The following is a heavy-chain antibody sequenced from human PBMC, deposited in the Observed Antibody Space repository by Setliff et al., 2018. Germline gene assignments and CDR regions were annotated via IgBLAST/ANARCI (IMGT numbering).Heavy chain of an antibody. D-gene: IGHD2-2*01. CDR1: GYTLTNYY. V-gene: IGHV1-46*01. CDR2: INPSGGLT. Sequence: ASVKVSCKASGYTLTNYYMHWVRQAPGQGLEWMGIINPSGGLTRYAQKFQGRVTMTRNTYTSTVYMEVSSLRSEDTAVYYCARGPLDFVVVPAAAKFDSWGQGTLVTVSS. J-gene: IGHJ4*02. CDR3: ARGPLDFVVVPAAAKFDS.